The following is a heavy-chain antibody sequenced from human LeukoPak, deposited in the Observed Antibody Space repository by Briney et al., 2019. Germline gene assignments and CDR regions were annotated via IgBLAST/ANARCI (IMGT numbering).Heavy chain of an antibody. Sequence: GGSLRLSCAASGFTFSSNYMSWVRQAPGKGLEWVSVIYSGGSTYADSVKGRFTISRDNSKNTLYLQMNSLRAEDTAVYYCARGYSSGWYWFDPWGQGTLVTISS. D-gene: IGHD6-19*01. V-gene: IGHV3-53*01. CDR3: ARGYSSGWYWFDP. CDR2: IYSGGST. J-gene: IGHJ5*02. CDR1: GFTFSSNY.